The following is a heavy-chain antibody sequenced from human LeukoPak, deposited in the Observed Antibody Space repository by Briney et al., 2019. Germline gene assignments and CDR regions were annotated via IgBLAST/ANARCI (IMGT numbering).Heavy chain of an antibody. D-gene: IGHD2/OR15-2a*01. J-gene: IGHJ3*02. V-gene: IGHV3-74*01. CDR3: ARDRPLLAFDI. CDR2: INSDGSST. Sequence: GGSLRLSCAASGFTFSSYWMHWVRQAPGKGLVWVSRINSDGSSTSYADSVKGRFTISRGNAKNTLYLQMNSLRAEDTAVYYCARDRPLLAFDIWGQGTMVTVSS. CDR1: GFTFSSYW.